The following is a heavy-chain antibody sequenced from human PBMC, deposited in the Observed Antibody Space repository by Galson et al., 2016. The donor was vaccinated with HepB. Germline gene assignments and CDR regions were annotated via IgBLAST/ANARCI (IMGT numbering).Heavy chain of an antibody. CDR3: AKDWAYCRGGSCYAPDHYYGMDV. Sequence: SLRLSCAVSGFTFSYYGMHWVRQAPGKGLEWVAVISYDGSNKYYADSVRDRFTISRDNSKNTLYLQMNSLRAEDTAVYYCAKDWAYCRGGSCYAPDHYYGMDVWGKGTTVTVSS. V-gene: IGHV3-30*18. D-gene: IGHD2-15*01. CDR1: GFTFSYYG. CDR2: ISYDGSNK. J-gene: IGHJ6*04.